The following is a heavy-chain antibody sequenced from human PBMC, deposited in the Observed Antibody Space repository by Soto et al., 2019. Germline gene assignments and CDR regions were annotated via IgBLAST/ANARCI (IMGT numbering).Heavy chain of an antibody. J-gene: IGHJ6*02. CDR3: ARETYSTTWYVYYYGMDV. D-gene: IGHD6-13*01. V-gene: IGHV1-69*01. CDR1: GGTFGHYA. CDR2: IILIFGTA. Sequence: QVQLVQSGAKVKKPGSSVKVSCKASGGTFGHYAINWFRQAPGQGLEWIGGIILIFGTAKYAQKFQGRVTITADESTSTAYMELSSLRSEDTAVYYCARETYSTTWYVYYYGMDVWGQGTTVTVSS.